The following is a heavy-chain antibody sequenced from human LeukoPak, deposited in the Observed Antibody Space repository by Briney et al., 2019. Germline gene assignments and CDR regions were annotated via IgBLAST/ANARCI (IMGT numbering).Heavy chain of an antibody. CDR1: GYTFTGYY. CDR2: IKPDSGGT. CDR3: ARGNHDAFDI. J-gene: IGHJ3*02. D-gene: IGHD1-14*01. V-gene: IGHV1-2*02. Sequence: ASMNVSCKASGYTFTGYYMQWVRQAPGHGLEWMGSIKPDSGGTNHGQKTQGRVTMTRDTSISTAYMELSRLRSDDTAVYSGARGNHDAFDIWGQGTMVTVAS.